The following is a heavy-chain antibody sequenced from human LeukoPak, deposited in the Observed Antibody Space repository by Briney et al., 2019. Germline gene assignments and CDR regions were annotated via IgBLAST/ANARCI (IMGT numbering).Heavy chain of an antibody. Sequence: ASVTVSCKASGGTFSSYAISWVRQAPGQGLEWMGGIIPIFGTANYAQKFQGRVTITADESTSTAYMELSSLRSEDTAVYYCAITGPGYFDYWGQGTLVTVSS. V-gene: IGHV1-69*13. D-gene: IGHD3-10*01. CDR3: AITGPGYFDY. CDR1: GGTFSSYA. J-gene: IGHJ4*02. CDR2: IIPIFGTA.